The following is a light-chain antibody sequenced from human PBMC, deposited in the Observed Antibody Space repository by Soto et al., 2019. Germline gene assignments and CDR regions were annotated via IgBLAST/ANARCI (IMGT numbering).Light chain of an antibody. J-gene: IGLJ7*01. V-gene: IGLV1-44*01. CDR3: ATWDDDLNAAV. Sequence: QSALTQPPSLSGTPGQRVTISWSGSSSNIAGNTVHWYQHLPGTAPKLLIYINDQRPSGVPGRFSASTSGTSASLAISGLQSDDEADYYCATWDDDLNAAVFGGGTQLTVL. CDR2: IND. CDR1: SSNIAGNT.